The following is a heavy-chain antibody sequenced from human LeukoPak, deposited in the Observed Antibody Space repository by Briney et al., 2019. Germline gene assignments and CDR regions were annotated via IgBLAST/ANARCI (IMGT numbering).Heavy chain of an antibody. V-gene: IGHV1-69*01. CDR2: IIPIFGTA. CDR1: GGTFSSYA. Sequence: SVKVSCRASGGTFSSYAISWVRQAPGQGLEWMGGIIPIFGTANYAQKFQGRVTITADESTSTAYMELSSLRSEDTAVYYCARESQWSRAFDYWGQGTLVTVSS. D-gene: IGHD2-8*01. J-gene: IGHJ4*02. CDR3: ARESQWSRAFDY.